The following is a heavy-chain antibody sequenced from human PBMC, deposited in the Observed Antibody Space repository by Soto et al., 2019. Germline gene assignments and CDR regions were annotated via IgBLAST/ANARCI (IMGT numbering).Heavy chain of an antibody. J-gene: IGHJ4*02. Sequence: QVQLQESGPGLVKPSQTLSLTCTVSGGSISSGGYYWSWSRQHPGKGLEWIGYIYYSGSTYYNPSLKSRVTISVDTSKNQFSLKLSSVTAADTAVYYCARAADYPGGVDYWGQGTLVTVSS. CDR1: GGSISSGGYY. CDR3: ARAADYPGGVDY. V-gene: IGHV4-31*03. CDR2: IYYSGST. D-gene: IGHD4-17*01.